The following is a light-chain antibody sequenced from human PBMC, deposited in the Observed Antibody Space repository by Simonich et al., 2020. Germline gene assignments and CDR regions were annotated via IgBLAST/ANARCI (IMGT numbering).Light chain of an antibody. V-gene: IGLV2-23*01. CDR1: SSDVGGYNY. Sequence: QSALTQPRSVSGSPGQSVTISCTGTSSDVGGYNYVSWYQQHPGKAPKLMIYEGSKRPSGVSNRFSGSNSGNTASLTISGLQAEDEADYYCCSYAGSSTVVFGGGTKLTVL. CDR3: CSYAGSSTVV. CDR2: EGS. J-gene: IGLJ2*01.